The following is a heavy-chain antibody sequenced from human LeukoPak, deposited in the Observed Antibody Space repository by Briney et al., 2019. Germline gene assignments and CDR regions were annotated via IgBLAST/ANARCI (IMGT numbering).Heavy chain of an antibody. D-gene: IGHD6-13*01. V-gene: IGHV3-11*01. Sequence: GGSLRLSCTASGFTFGDYAMSWIRQAPGKGLEWVSYISSSGSTIYYADSVKGRFTISRDNAKNSLYLQMNSLRAEDTAVYYCARDSQYIAAAGTVDYWGQGTLVTVSS. CDR1: GFTFGDYA. CDR3: ARDSQYIAAAGTVDY. J-gene: IGHJ4*02. CDR2: ISSSGSTI.